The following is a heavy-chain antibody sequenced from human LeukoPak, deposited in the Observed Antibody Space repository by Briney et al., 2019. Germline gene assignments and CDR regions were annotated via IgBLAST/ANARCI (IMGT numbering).Heavy chain of an antibody. D-gene: IGHD2-15*01. CDR3: ARQSCSGGSCYSGWFDP. J-gene: IGHJ5*02. CDR2: INPNSGGT. Sequence: ASVKVSCKASVYTFTVYYMHWGRQAPGQGGEWMGWINPNSGGTNYTQKFQGRVTMTRHTSISTAYMELSRLRSDDTAVYYCARQSCSGGSCYSGWFDPWGQGTLVTVSS. V-gene: IGHV1-2*02. CDR1: VYTFTVYY.